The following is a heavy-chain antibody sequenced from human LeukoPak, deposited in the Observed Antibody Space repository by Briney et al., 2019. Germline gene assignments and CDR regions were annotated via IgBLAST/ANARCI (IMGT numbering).Heavy chain of an antibody. CDR3: AKMGYCTNGVCFDPTDH. Sequence: GGSLRLSCAASGFTFDDYTMHWVRQAPGKGLEWVSLISWDGGSTYYADSVKGRFTISRDNSKNSLYLQMNSLRTEDTALYYCAKMGYCTNGVCFDPTDHWGQGTLVTVSS. CDR1: GFTFDDYT. D-gene: IGHD2-8*01. J-gene: IGHJ4*02. V-gene: IGHV3-43*01. CDR2: ISWDGGST.